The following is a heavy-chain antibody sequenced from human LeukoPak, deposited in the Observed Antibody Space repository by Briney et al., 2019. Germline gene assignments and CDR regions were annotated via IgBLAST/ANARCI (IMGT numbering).Heavy chain of an antibody. CDR2: IYYSGST. CDR3: ATSGGALVTIFGVVINHNWFDP. J-gene: IGHJ5*02. D-gene: IGHD3-3*01. Sequence: SETLSLTCTVSGGSISSSSYYWGWLRQPPGQGLEGIGSIYYSGSTYYNPSLKSRVTISVDTSKNQFSLKLSSVTAADTAVYYCATSGGALVTIFGVVINHNWFDPWGQGTLVTVSS. CDR1: GGSISSSSYY. V-gene: IGHV4-39*01.